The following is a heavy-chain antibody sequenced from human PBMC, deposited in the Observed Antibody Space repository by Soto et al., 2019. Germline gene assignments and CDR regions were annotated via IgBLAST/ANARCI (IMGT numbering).Heavy chain of an antibody. D-gene: IGHD5-18*01. J-gene: IGHJ6*02. CDR3: AKMDTAMVIGYYYYGMDV. Sequence: GGSLRLSCAASGFTFSSYAMSWVRQAPGKGLEWVSAISGSGGSTYYADSVKGRFTISRDNSKNTLYLQMNSLRAEDTAVYYCAKMDTAMVIGYYYYGMDVWGQGTTVTVSS. CDR2: ISGSGGST. CDR1: GFTFSSYA. V-gene: IGHV3-23*01.